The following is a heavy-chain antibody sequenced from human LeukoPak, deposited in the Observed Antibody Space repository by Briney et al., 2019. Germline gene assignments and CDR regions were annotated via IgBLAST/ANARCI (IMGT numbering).Heavy chain of an antibody. V-gene: IGHV3-30*02. Sequence: PGGSLRLSCAASGFTFSSYGMHWVRQAPGKGLEWVAFIRYDGSNKYYAGSVKGRLTISRDNSKNTLYLQMNSLRAEDTAVYYCAKGVYGAFDIWGQGTMVTVSS. D-gene: IGHD2-8*01. J-gene: IGHJ3*02. CDR2: IRYDGSNK. CDR1: GFTFSSYG. CDR3: AKGVYGAFDI.